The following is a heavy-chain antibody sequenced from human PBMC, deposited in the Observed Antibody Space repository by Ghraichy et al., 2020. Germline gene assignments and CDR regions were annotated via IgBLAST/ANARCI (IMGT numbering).Heavy chain of an antibody. J-gene: IGHJ6*02. D-gene: IGHD4-17*01. CDR3: ARGTYGDYGFDGMDV. CDR2: IYYSGST. V-gene: IGHV4-59*01. Sequence: SETLSLTCTVSGGSISSYYWSWIRQPPGKGLEWIGYIYYSGSTNYNPSLKSRVTISVDTSKNQFSLKLSSVTAADTAVYYCARGTYGDYGFDGMDVWGQGTTVTVSS. CDR1: GGSISSYY.